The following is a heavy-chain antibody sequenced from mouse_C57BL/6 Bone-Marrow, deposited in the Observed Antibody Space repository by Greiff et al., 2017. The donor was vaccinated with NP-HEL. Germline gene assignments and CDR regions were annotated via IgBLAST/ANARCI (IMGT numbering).Heavy chain of an antibody. CDR2: IRNKANGYTT. V-gene: IGHV7-3*01. Sequence: EVKLVESGGGLVQPGGSLSLSCAASGSTFTDYYISWVRQPPGKALEWLGFIRNKANGYTTEYSASVKGRFTISRDNSQSFLYLQMNALRAEDSATYYCARSIYYDYADDALYAMDNWGQGNSVTVSS. CDR1: GSTFTDYY. CDR3: ARSIYYDYADDALYAMDN. J-gene: IGHJ4*01. D-gene: IGHD2-4*01.